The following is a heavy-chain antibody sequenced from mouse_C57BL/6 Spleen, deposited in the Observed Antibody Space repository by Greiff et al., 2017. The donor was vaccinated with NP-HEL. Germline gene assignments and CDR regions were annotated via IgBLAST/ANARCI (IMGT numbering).Heavy chain of an antibody. Sequence: QVQLQQPGAELVKPGASVKLSCKASGYTFTSYWMHWVKQRPGQGLEWIGMIHPNSGSTNYNEKFKSKATLTVDKSSSTAYMQLSSLTSEDSAVYYCAREGGFHWYFDVWGTGTTVTVSS. CDR2: IHPNSGST. CDR1: GYTFTSYW. V-gene: IGHV1-64*01. J-gene: IGHJ1*03. CDR3: AREGGFHWYFDV.